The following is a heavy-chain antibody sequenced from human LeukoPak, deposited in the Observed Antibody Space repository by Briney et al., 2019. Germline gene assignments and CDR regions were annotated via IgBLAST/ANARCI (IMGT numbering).Heavy chain of an antibody. CDR3: ARGGRCSSTSCYLGSYYYYYMDV. Sequence: SVKVSCKASGGTFSSYAISWVRQAPGQGLEWMGGIIPIFGTANYAQKFQGRVTITTDESTSTAYMELSSLRSEDTAVYYCARGGRCSSTSCYLGSYYYYYMDVWGKGTTVTVSS. CDR1: GGTFSSYA. D-gene: IGHD2-2*01. J-gene: IGHJ6*03. CDR2: IIPIFGTA. V-gene: IGHV1-69*05.